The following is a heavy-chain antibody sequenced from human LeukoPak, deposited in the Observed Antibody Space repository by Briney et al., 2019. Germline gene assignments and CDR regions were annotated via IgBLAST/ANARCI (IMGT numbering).Heavy chain of an antibody. Sequence: GGSLRLSCAASGFTFSSYSMNWVRQAPGKGLGWVSYISSSSSTIYYADSVKGRFTISRDNAKNSLYLQMNSLRAEDTAVYYCARFGLSHFSHYYGSGSSAFDIWGQGTMVTVSS. J-gene: IGHJ3*02. CDR3: ARFGLSHFSHYYGSGSSAFDI. D-gene: IGHD3-10*01. CDR2: ISSSSSTI. V-gene: IGHV3-48*04. CDR1: GFTFSSYS.